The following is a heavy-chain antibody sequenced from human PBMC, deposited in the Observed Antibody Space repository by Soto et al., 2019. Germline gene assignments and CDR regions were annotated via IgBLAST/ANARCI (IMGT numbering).Heavy chain of an antibody. V-gene: IGHV1-18*01. CDR2: ISGYNDNT. J-gene: IGHJ4*02. CDR1: GYTFASYA. D-gene: IGHD3-22*01. CDR3: ARQVAYDSSGYPYYFDY. Sequence: ASVKVSCKASGYTFASYALSWVRQAPGQGLEWMGWISGYNDNTKYAQKVQGRVTMTTDTSTSTAYMELRSLRSDDTAVYYCARQVAYDSSGYPYYFDYWGQGTLVPVSS.